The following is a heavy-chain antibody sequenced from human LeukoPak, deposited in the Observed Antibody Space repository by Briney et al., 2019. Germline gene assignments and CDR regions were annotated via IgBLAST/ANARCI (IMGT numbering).Heavy chain of an antibody. CDR1: GFTFSSYS. D-gene: IGHD6-13*01. J-gene: IGHJ4*02. CDR2: ISSSSSYI. V-gene: IGHV3-21*01. CDR3: ARRPIPNTEAEDPFDY. Sequence: NPGGSLRLSCAASGFTFSSYSMNWVRQAPGKGLEWVSSISSSSSYIYYADSVKGRFTISRDNAKNSLYLQMNSLRAEDTAVYYCARRPIPNTEAEDPFDYWGQGTLVTVSS.